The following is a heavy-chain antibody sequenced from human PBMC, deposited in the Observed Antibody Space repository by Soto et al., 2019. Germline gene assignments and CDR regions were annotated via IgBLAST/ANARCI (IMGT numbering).Heavy chain of an antibody. D-gene: IGHD6-19*01. CDR2: IYYSGST. CDR3: AGHSAGYSSGWYPSGGFDY. Sequence: PSETLSLTCTVSGGSISSSSYYWGWIRRPPGKGLEWIGSIYYSGSTYYNPSLKSRVTISVDTSKNQFSLRLSSVTAADTAVYYCAGHSAGYSSGWYPSGGFDYWGQGTLVTVSS. V-gene: IGHV4-39*01. J-gene: IGHJ4*02. CDR1: GGSISSSSYY.